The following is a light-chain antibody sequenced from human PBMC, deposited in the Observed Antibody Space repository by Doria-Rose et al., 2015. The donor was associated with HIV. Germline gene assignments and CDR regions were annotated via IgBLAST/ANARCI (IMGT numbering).Light chain of an antibody. CDR3: HQYGTSWT. CDR1: QSFSSTY. Sequence: TQSPGTLSLSPGERATLSCRASQSFSSTYLAWYQQKPVQAPSLLIYDGSTRATGIPDRFSASGSGTDLTLTISRLEPEDFALYYCHQYGTSWTFGQGTKVEI. J-gene: IGKJ1*01. V-gene: IGKV3-20*01. CDR2: DGS.